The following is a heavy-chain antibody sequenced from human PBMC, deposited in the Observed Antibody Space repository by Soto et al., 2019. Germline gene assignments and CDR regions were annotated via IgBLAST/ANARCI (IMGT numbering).Heavy chain of an antibody. CDR3: ARGVAATMVRGVIITFDY. CDR1: GGSISSGGYY. D-gene: IGHD3-10*01. V-gene: IGHV4-31*03. Sequence: SETLSLTCTVSGGSISSGGYYWSWIRQHPGKGLEWIGYIYYSGSTYYNPSLKSRVTISVDTSKNQFSLKLSSVTAADTAVYYCARGVAATMVRGVIITFDYWGQGTLVTVSS. CDR2: IYYSGST. J-gene: IGHJ4*02.